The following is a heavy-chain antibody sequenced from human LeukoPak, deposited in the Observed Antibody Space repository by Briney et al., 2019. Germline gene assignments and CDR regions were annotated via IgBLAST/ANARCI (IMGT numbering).Heavy chain of an antibody. Sequence: SQTLSLTCAISGDSVSNNIATWNWIRQSPSRGLEWLGRTYYRSKWDSDYALSVWCRITIKADTFKNQCSLHFSSVTPEDTAVYYCARDDDGWLWAFERWGQGTPVIVSS. J-gene: IGHJ4*02. CDR2: TYYRSKWDS. CDR3: ARDDDGWLWAFER. CDR1: GDSVSNNIAT. V-gene: IGHV6-1*01. D-gene: IGHD3-9*01.